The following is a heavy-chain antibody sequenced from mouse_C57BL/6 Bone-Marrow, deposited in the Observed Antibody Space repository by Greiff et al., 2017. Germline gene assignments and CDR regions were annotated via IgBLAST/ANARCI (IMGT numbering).Heavy chain of an antibody. V-gene: IGHV1-69*01. CDR3: ARETAQVYFDY. CDR1: GYTFTSYW. D-gene: IGHD3-2*02. CDR2: IDPSDSYT. J-gene: IGHJ2*01. Sequence: QVQLQQPGAELVMPGASVKLSCKASGYTFTSYWMHWVKQRPGQGLEWIGKIDPSDSYTNDNQNFKGKSTLTVDKSSSTAYMQLSSLTSEDSAVYYCARETAQVYFDYWGQGTTLTVSS.